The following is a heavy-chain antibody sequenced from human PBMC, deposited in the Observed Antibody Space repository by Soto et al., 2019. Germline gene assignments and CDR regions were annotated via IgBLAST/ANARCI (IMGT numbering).Heavy chain of an antibody. CDR3: ARRKERSGPYYLDL. CDR2: MNPNNGNA. D-gene: IGHD6-25*01. Sequence: QVQLLQSGVEVKKPGASVKVSCKASGFTFITYDFSWVRQAAGQGLEWMGWMNPNNGNAGFAQKFRGRINMTRNTSISTAYLELSSLRSDDSAVYFCARRKERSGPYYLDLWGQGTQVTVSS. CDR1: GFTFITYD. J-gene: IGHJ4*02. V-gene: IGHV1-8*01.